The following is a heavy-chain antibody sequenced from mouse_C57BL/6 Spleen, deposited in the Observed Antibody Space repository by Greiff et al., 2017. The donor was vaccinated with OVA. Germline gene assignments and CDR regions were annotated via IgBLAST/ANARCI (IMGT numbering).Heavy chain of an antibody. J-gene: IGHJ4*01. D-gene: IGHD1-1*01. CDR1: GYTFTSYW. CDR2: IDPNSGGT. CDR3: ARKITTVGAHLYYAMDY. Sequence: VQLQQPGAELVKPGASVKLSCKASGYTFTSYWMHWVKQRPGRGLEWIGRIDPNSGGTKYNEKFKSKATLTVDKPSSTAYMQLSSLTSEDSAVYYCARKITTVGAHLYYAMDYWGQGTSVTVSS. V-gene: IGHV1-72*01.